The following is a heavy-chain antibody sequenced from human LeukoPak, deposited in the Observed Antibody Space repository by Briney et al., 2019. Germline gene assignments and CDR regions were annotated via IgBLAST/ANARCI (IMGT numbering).Heavy chain of an antibody. Sequence: GGSLRLSCAASGLTFSSYAMSWVRQAPGKGLEWVSAISGSGGSTYYADAVKGRFTISRDNSRNTLHLQMHSLGAEDTAVYYCANTLVRGVPSMDVWGQGTTVTVSS. CDR1: GLTFSSYA. D-gene: IGHD3-10*01. V-gene: IGHV3-23*01. CDR2: ISGSGGST. J-gene: IGHJ6*02. CDR3: ANTLVRGVPSMDV.